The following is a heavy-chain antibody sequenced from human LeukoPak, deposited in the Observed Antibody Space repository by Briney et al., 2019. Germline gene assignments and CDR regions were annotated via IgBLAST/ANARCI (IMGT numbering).Heavy chain of an antibody. CDR1: GFTLSTYS. CDR3: ARDSRSSWYGEDFDY. Sequence: PGRSLRLSCAASGFTLSTYSMNWVRQAPGKGLEWVAVISYDGSNKYYADSVKGRFTISRDNSKNTLYLQMNSLRAEDTAVYYCARDSRSSWYGEDFDYWGQGTLVTVSS. V-gene: IGHV3-30*03. D-gene: IGHD6-13*01. CDR2: ISYDGSNK. J-gene: IGHJ4*02.